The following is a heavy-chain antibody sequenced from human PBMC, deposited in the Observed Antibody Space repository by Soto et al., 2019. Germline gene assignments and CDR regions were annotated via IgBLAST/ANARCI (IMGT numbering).Heavy chain of an antibody. CDR3: ARGKPAPVRGVINYYYYGMDV. J-gene: IGHJ6*02. CDR1: GFTFSSYW. V-gene: IGHV3-74*01. D-gene: IGHD3-10*01. CDR2: INSDGSST. Sequence: GGSLRLSCAASGFTFSSYWMHWVRQAPGKGLVWVSRINSDGSSTSYADSVKGRFTISRDNAKNTLYLQMNSLRAEDTAVYYCARGKPAPVRGVINYYYYGMDVWGQGTTVTVSS.